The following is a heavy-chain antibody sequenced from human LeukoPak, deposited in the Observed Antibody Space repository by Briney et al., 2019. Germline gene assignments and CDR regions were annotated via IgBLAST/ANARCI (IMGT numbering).Heavy chain of an antibody. V-gene: IGHV1-18*01. CDR2: ISAYNGNT. CDR1: GYTFTSYG. CDR3: ARAFGVLMVYASVDAFDI. Sequence: GASVKVSCKASGYTFTSYGISWVRQAPGQGLEWMGWISAYNGNTNYAQKLQGRVTMTTDTSTSTAYMELSSLRSEDTAVYYCARAFGVLMVYASVDAFDIWGQGTMVTVSS. D-gene: IGHD2-8*01. J-gene: IGHJ3*02.